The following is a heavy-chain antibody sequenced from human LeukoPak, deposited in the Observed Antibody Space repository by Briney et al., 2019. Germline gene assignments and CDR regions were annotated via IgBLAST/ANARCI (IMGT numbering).Heavy chain of an antibody. CDR1: GFSLSTSGMR. V-gene: IGHV2-70*04. J-gene: IGHJ4*02. Sequence: SGPTLVNPTQTLTLTCTFSGFSLSTSGMRVSWIRQPPEKALEWLARIDWDDDKFYSTSLKTRLTISKDTSKNQVVLTMSNMDPVDTATYYCARTPYCGGDCYVDYWGQGTLVTVSS. D-gene: IGHD2-21*02. CDR2: IDWDDDK. CDR3: ARTPYCGGDCYVDY.